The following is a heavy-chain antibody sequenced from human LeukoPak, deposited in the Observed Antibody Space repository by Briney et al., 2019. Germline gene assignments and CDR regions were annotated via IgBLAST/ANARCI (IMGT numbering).Heavy chain of an antibody. CDR1: GGSISSGDYY. CDR2: IYYSGST. V-gene: IGHV4-30-4*01. Sequence: SQTLSLTCTVSGGSISSGDYYWSWIRQPPGKGLEWIGYIYYSGSTYYNPSLKSRVTISVDTSKNQFSLKLSSVTAADTAVYYCARHSGRVLRYFDWLPTPMDYWGQGTLVTVSS. J-gene: IGHJ4*02. CDR3: ARHSGRVLRYFDWLPTPMDY. D-gene: IGHD3-9*01.